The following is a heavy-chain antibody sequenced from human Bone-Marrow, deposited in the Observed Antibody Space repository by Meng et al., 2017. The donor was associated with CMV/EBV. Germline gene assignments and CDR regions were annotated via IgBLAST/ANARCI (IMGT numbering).Heavy chain of an antibody. CDR1: GFTFSSYG. V-gene: IGHV3-30*02. J-gene: IGHJ4*02. CDR2: IRYDGSNK. CDR3: ARGPQG. Sequence: GESLKISCAASGFTFSSYGMHWVRQAPGKGLEWVAFIRYDGSNKYYADSVKGRFTISRDNSKNTLSQQMNSLRAEDTAVYYCARGPQGWGQGTLVTVSS.